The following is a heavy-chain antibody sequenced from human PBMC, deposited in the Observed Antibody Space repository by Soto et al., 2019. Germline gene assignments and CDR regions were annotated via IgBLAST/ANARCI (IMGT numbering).Heavy chain of an antibody. CDR2: IHYSGST. J-gene: IGHJ4*02. CDR1: GGSVRRGETY. CDR3: ARQGKGKSIAARPIDY. V-gene: IGHV4-30-4*01. Sequence: SETLSLTCNVSGGSVRRGETYWSWIRQSPGNGLEWIGYIHYSGSTYYNPSLKSRVTISVDTSKNQFSLKLSSVTAADTAVYYCARQGKGKSIAARPIDYWGQGTLVTVSS. D-gene: IGHD6-6*01.